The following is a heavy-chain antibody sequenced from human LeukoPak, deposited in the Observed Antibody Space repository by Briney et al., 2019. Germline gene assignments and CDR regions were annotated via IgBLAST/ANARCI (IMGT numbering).Heavy chain of an antibody. V-gene: IGHV3-33*01. CDR1: GSTFSSHG. J-gene: IGHJ4*02. D-gene: IGHD3-22*01. CDR3: ARAPSYDSSGYYFDY. CDR2: IWYDGSNK. Sequence: GGALRLSCAASGSTFSSHGMHWVPQAPGKGLERVAVIWYDGSNKYYADSVKGRFTITRDNSKNTLYLQMNSLRAEDTAVYYCARAPSYDSSGYYFDYWGQGTLVTVSS.